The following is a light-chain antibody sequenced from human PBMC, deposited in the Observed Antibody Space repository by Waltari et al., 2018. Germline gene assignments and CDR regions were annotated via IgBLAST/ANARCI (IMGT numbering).Light chain of an antibody. J-gene: IGKJ1*01. CDR1: QSVLYSSNNKNY. CDR2: WAS. CDR3: QQYYSSRT. V-gene: IGKV4-1*01. Sequence: DIVMTQSPDSLAVSLGEGATINCKSSQSVLYSSNNKNYLAWYQQKPGQPPKLLIYWASNRESGVPDRFSGSGSGTDFTLTISSLQAEDVAVYYCQQYYSSRTFGQGTKVEIK.